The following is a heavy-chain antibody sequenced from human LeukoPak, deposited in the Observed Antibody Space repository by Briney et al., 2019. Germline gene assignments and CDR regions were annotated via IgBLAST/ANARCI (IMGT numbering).Heavy chain of an antibody. Sequence: PSQTLSLTCTVSGGSISSGDYYWSWIRQPPGKGLERIGYIYYSGSTYYNPSLKSRVTISVDTSKNQFSLKLSSVTAADTAVYYCARVNGDYSQRDFNFDYWGQGTLVTVSS. J-gene: IGHJ4*02. CDR1: GGSISSGDYY. CDR3: ARVNGDYSQRDFNFDY. CDR2: IYYSGST. V-gene: IGHV4-30-4*01. D-gene: IGHD4-17*01.